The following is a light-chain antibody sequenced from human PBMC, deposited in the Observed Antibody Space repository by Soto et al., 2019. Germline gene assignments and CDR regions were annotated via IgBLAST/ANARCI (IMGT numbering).Light chain of an antibody. J-gene: IGKJ1*01. CDR2: WAS. V-gene: IGKV4-1*01. CDR1: QTVLDIAMDKGX. CDR3: QQYYSTPRT. Sequence: DIVMTQSPDSLAVSLGERATINCKSIQTVLDIAMDKGXXXXYXXXSXDPVELRXYWASTREFGVPDRFSGSGSGTEFTLTISSLQAEDVAVYYCQQYYSTPRTFGHGTKVDIK.